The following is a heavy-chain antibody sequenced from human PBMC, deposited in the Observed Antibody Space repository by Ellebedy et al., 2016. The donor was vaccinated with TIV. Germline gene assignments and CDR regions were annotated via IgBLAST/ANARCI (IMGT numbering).Heavy chain of an antibody. J-gene: IGHJ3*02. V-gene: IGHV4-39*01. Sequence: SETLSLXCTVSVGLFTGIIYYWGWIRQPPGKGLEWIGSIYHSGSTYYNPSLKSRVTISVDTSKKQVSLKLSSVTAAGTAIYYCVYGRAVDAYDIWGQGTMVTVSS. CDR3: VYGRAVDAYDI. D-gene: IGHD4-17*01. CDR2: IYHSGST. CDR1: VGLFTGIIYY.